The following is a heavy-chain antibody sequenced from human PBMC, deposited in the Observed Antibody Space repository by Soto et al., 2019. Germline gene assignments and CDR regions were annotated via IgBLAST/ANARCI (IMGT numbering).Heavy chain of an antibody. CDR2: ISAHNVNT. Sequence: QVHLVQSGAEVKKPGASVKVSCKDSGYTFTSYGITWVRQAPGQGLEWMGWISAHNVNTDYAQKLQGRVIVTRDTSTSTAYMELRSLISDDTAVYYCARGRYGDYWGQGALVTVSS. CDR1: GYTFTSYG. V-gene: IGHV1-18*01. CDR3: ARGRYGDY. D-gene: IGHD1-1*01. J-gene: IGHJ4*02.